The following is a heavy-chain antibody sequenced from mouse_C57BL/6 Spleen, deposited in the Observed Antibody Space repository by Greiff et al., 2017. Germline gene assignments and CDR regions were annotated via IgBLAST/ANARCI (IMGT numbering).Heavy chain of an antibody. J-gene: IGHJ4*01. CDR2: ISGGGGNT. D-gene: IGHD2-12*01. CDR3: ARPLRLYYAMDY. CDR1: GFTFSSYT. V-gene: IGHV5-9*04. Sequence: EVQLQESGGGLVKPGGSLKLSCAASGFTFSSYTMSWVRQTPEKRLAWVATISGGGGNTYYPDGVKGRFTISRDNARNTLYLQMSRLRSEDTALYYCARPLRLYYAMDYWGQGTSVTVSS.